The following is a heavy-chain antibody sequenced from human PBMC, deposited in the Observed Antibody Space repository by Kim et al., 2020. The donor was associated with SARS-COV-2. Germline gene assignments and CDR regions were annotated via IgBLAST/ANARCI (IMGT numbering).Heavy chain of an antibody. CDR3: AKEGSVYAIYYYGMDV. V-gene: IGHV3-43*01. Sequence: SVNGRFPISRDNSKNSLYLQMNSLRTEDTALYYCAKEGSVYAIYYYGMDVWGQGTTVTVSS. J-gene: IGHJ6*02. D-gene: IGHD2-8*01.